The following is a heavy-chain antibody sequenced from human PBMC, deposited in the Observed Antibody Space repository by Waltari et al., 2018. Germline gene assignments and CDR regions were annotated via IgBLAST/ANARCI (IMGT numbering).Heavy chain of an antibody. J-gene: IGHJ5*02. V-gene: IGHV3-9*01. Sequence: EVQLVESGGGLVQPGRSLRLSCAASGFTFVDCDMDWVRHAPGKGLEWVLGLSLNSCSIGYADSVKGRFTISRDNAKNSLYLQMNSLRAEDTALYYCAKGPYSNYVFGWFDPWGQGTLVTVSS. CDR2: LSLNSCSI. CDR3: AKGPYSNYVFGWFDP. D-gene: IGHD4-4*01. CDR1: GFTFVDCD.